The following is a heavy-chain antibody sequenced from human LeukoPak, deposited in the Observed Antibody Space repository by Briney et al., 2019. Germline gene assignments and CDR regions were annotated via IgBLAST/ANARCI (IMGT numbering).Heavy chain of an antibody. CDR2: ISAYNGNT. CDR1: GYTFTSYG. J-gene: IGHJ4*02. D-gene: IGHD3-16*02. CDR3: ARESGMITFGGVIVN. V-gene: IGHV1-18*01. Sequence: ASVKVSCKASGYTFTSYGISWVRQAPGQGLEWMGWISAYNGNTNYAQKLQGGVTMTTDTSTSTAYMELRSLRSDDTAVYYCARESGMITFGGVIVNWGQGTLVTVSS.